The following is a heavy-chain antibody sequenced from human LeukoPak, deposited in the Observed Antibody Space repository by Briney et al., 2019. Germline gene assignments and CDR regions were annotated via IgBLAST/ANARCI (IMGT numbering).Heavy chain of an antibody. CDR1: GFSFSSYG. V-gene: IGHV3-30*02. Sequence: PGGSLRLSCAASGFSFSSYGMHWVRQAPGKGLEWVAFIRYDGSNKYYADSVKGRFTISRDNSKDTVYLQMNSLRAEDTAVYYCAKGAQSVTFYFDYWGQGTLVTVSS. CDR2: IRYDGSNK. CDR3: AKGAQSVTFYFDY. J-gene: IGHJ4*02. D-gene: IGHD2-21*02.